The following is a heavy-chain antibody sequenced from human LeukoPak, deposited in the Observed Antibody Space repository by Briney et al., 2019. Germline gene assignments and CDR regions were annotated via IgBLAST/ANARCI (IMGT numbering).Heavy chain of an antibody. CDR3: ARADSSGLYFDY. J-gene: IGHJ4*02. Sequence: PSETLSLTCAVSGGSISSGGYSWSWIRQPPGKGLEWIGYIYHSGSTYYNPSLKSRVTISVDRSKNQFSLKLSSVTAADTAVYYCARADSSGLYFDYWGQGTLVTVSS. CDR1: GGSISSGGYS. CDR2: IYHSGST. D-gene: IGHD3-22*01. V-gene: IGHV4-30-2*01.